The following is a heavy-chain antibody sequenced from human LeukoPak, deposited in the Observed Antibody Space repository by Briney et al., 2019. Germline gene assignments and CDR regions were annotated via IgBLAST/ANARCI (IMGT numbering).Heavy chain of an antibody. J-gene: IGHJ6*03. CDR3: AREVWELLGVEVVEYYYYYMDV. V-gene: IGHV1-2*02. Sequence: ASVKVSCKASGYTFTGYYMHWVRQAPGQGLEWMGWINPNSGGTNYAQKFQGRVTMTRDTSISTAYMELSRLRSDDTAVYYCAREVWELLGVEVVEYYYYYMDVWGKGTTVTVSS. D-gene: IGHD1-26*01. CDR1: GYTFTGYY. CDR2: INPNSGGT.